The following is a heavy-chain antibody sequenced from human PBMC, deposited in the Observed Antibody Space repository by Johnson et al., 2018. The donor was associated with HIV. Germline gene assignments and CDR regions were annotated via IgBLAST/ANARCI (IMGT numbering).Heavy chain of an antibody. V-gene: IGHV3-NL1*01. CDR1: GFTFSSHG. J-gene: IGHJ3*01. Sequence: QVQLVESGGGVVQPGRSLRLSCAASGFTFSSHGMHWVRQAPGKGLEWVAGINWHGGSTGYADSVKGRFTISRDNAKNTLFLQMNSLRAEDTAVYYCVKGRGVAFDLCGQGTMVTVSS. CDR3: VKGRGVAFDL. CDR2: INWHGGST. D-gene: IGHD3-16*01.